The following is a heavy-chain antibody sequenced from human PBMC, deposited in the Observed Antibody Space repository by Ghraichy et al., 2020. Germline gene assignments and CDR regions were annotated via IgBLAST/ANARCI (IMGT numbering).Heavy chain of an antibody. CDR2: IRSKAYGGTT. D-gene: IGHD6-6*01. CDR3: TRDQEQLPAFDI. J-gene: IGHJ3*02. CDR1: GFTFGDYA. Sequence: GGSLRLSCTASGFTFGDYAMSWVRQAPGKGLEWVGFIRSKAYGGTTEYAASVKGRFTISRDDSKSIAYLQMNSLKTEDTAVYYCTRDQEQLPAFDIWGQGTMVTVSS. V-gene: IGHV3-49*04.